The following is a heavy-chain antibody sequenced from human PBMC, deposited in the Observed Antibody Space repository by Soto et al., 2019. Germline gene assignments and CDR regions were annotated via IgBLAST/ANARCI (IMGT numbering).Heavy chain of an antibody. CDR1: GYTFTSYD. CDR2: MNPNSGNT. V-gene: IGHV1-8*01. J-gene: IGHJ5*02. Sequence: GASLKVSCKSSGYTFTSYDINWVRHATGQGLEWMGWMNPNSGNTGYAQKFQGRVTMTRNTSISTAYMELSSLRSEDTAVYYCAREPMTTVTTLFDPWGQGTLVTVSS. D-gene: IGHD4-17*01. CDR3: AREPMTTVTTLFDP.